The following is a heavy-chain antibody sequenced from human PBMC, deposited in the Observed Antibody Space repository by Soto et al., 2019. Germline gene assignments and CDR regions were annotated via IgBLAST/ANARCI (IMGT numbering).Heavy chain of an antibody. CDR2: ISDDGSNK. CDR1: GFTFSTYG. J-gene: IGHJ4*02. D-gene: IGHD3-22*01. CDR3: VKEWVYDTSGWFFDY. Sequence: QVQLVESGGGVVQPGRSLRLSCAASGFTFSTYGMHWVRQAPGKGLEWVSVISDDGSNKYYADSLKGRFTISRDNSKNTLYLQKNSLRAEDTAVYYCVKEWVYDTSGWFFDYWGKGTLFTVSS. V-gene: IGHV3-30*18.